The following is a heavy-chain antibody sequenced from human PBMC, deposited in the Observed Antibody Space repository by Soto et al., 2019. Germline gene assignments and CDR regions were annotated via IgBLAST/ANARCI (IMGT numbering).Heavy chain of an antibody. CDR3: AKVRGCSSTSCYGKYYFDY. CDR2: ISYDGSNK. J-gene: IGHJ4*02. D-gene: IGHD2-2*01. CDR1: GFTFSSYG. V-gene: IGHV3-30*18. Sequence: GGSLRLSCAASGFTFSSYGMHWVRQAPGKGLEWVAVISYDGSNKYYADSVKGRFTISRDNSKNTLYLQMNSLRAEDTAVYYCAKVRGCSSTSCYGKYYFDYWGQGTLVTVSS.